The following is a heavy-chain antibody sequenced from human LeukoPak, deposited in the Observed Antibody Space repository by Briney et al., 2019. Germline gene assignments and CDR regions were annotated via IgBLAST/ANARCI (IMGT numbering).Heavy chain of an antibody. Sequence: ASVKVSCKASGYTFTSYYMHWVRQAPGQGLEWMGIINPSGGSTSYAQKFQGRVTMTRNTSISTAYMELSSLRSEDTAVYYCAREAAAGTSDYWGQGTLVTVSS. V-gene: IGHV1-46*01. CDR3: AREAAAGTSDY. D-gene: IGHD6-13*01. CDR1: GYTFTSYY. J-gene: IGHJ4*02. CDR2: INPSGGST.